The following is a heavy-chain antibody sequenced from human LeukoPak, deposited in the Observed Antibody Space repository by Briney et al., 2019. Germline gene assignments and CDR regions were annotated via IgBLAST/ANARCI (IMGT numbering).Heavy chain of an antibody. D-gene: IGHD3-3*01. CDR1: GGSFSGYY. CDR2: IHHYGTT. CDR3: ARHYDFWSGLDYFDY. J-gene: IGHJ4*02. Sequence: SETLSLTCAVYGGSFSGYYWSWIRQTPEKGLEWIGEIHHYGTTNYNPSLKSRVTILIDTSKNQFSLKLSSVTAADTAVYYCARHYDFWSGLDYFDYWGQGTLVTVSS. V-gene: IGHV4-34*01.